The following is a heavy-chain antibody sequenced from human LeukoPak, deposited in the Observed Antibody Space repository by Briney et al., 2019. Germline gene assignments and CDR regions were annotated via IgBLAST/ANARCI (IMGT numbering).Heavy chain of an antibody. CDR2: ISSYNGNT. V-gene: IGHV1-18*01. D-gene: IGHD6-13*01. Sequence: GAAVKVSCKASGYTFTSYGISWVRQVAGQGVEWMGWISSYNGNTNYAQKLQGRVTMTPHTSTSTAYLELRSLRSDDTAVYYCARRIAAAAAPLDYWGQGTLVTVSS. J-gene: IGHJ4*02. CDR3: ARRIAAAAAPLDY. CDR1: GYTFTSYG.